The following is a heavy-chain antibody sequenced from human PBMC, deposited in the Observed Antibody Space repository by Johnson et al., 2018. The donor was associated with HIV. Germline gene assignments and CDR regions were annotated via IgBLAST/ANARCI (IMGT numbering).Heavy chain of an antibody. CDR3: AKMGTGRSKIQFLEWLPIPHAFDI. CDR1: GFTFSSYA. D-gene: IGHD3-3*01. Sequence: QVQLVESGGGVVQPGRSLRLSCAASGFTFSSYAMHWVRQAPGKGLEWVAVISYDGSNKYYADSVKGRFTISRDNSKNTLYLQMNSLRAEDTAVYYCAKMGTGRSKIQFLEWLPIPHAFDIWGQGTMVTVSS. V-gene: IGHV3-30-3*02. CDR2: ISYDGSNK. J-gene: IGHJ3*02.